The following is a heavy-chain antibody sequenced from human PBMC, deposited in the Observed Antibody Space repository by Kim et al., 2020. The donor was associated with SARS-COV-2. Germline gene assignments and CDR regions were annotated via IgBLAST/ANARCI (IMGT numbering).Heavy chain of an antibody. CDR3: ARGQNWPQPPSYYYGMDV. V-gene: IGHV3-9*01. D-gene: IGHD3-16*01. Sequence: GGSLRLSCAASGFTFDDYAMHWVRQAPGKGLEWVSGISWNSGSIGYADSVKGRFTISRDNAKNSLYLQMNSLRAEDTALYYCARGQNWPQPPSYYYGMDVWGQGTTVTVSS. CDR1: GFTFDDYA. CDR2: ISWNSGSI. J-gene: IGHJ6*02.